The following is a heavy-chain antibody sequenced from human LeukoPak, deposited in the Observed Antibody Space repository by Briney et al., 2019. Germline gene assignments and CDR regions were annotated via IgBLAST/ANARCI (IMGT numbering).Heavy chain of an antibody. Sequence: PGRSLRLSCAASGFTFSSYAMHWVRQAPGKGLEWVAVISYDGSNKYYADSVKGRFTISRDNSKNTLYLQMNSLRAEDTAVYYCARDGRYCSSTSCLYYYYGMDVWGKRTTVTVSS. V-gene: IGHV3-30*04. CDR2: ISYDGSNK. J-gene: IGHJ6*04. CDR3: ARDGRYCSSTSCLYYYYGMDV. D-gene: IGHD2-2*01. CDR1: GFTFSSYA.